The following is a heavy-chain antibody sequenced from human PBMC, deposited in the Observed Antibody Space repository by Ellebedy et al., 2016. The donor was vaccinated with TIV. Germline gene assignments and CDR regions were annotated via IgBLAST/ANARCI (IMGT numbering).Heavy chain of an antibody. Sequence: GESLKISCAASGFTFSGFGIHWVRQAPGKGLEWVAIIWYDGSNAYYADSVKGRFIISRDNSKNTLYLQMNSLRIEDTAVYFCTRDQRTSYYNYYYGMDVWGQGTTVTVSS. CDR2: IWYDGSNA. CDR1: GFTFSGFG. CDR3: TRDQRTSYYNYYYGMDV. D-gene: IGHD3-16*01. V-gene: IGHV3-33*01. J-gene: IGHJ6*02.